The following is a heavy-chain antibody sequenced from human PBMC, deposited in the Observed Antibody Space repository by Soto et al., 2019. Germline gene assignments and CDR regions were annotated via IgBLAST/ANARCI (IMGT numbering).Heavy chain of an antibody. CDR1: GFTFSSYE. CDR3: ANLYYYDSSGPRGAFDI. V-gene: IGHV3-48*03. Sequence: GGSLRLSCAASGFTFSSYEMNWVRQAPGKGLEWVSYISSSGSTIYYADSVKGRFTISKDNAKNSLYLQMNSLRAEDTAVYYCANLYYYDSSGPRGAFDIWGQGTMVTVSS. J-gene: IGHJ3*02. D-gene: IGHD3-22*01. CDR2: ISSSGSTI.